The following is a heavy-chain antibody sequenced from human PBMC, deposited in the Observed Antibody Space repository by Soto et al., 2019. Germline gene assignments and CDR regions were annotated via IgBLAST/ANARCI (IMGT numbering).Heavy chain of an antibody. CDR2: SRDKDNSYTT. V-gene: IGHV3-72*01. Sequence: EVQLVDSGGGLVQPGGSLRLSCAASGFTLSDHHVDWVRQAPGKGLEWVGRSRDKDNSYTTEYAASVKGRFTISRDDSENSLYLQMNSLKTEDTAIYYCARYRSAFYVDCWGQGTQVTVSS. J-gene: IGHJ1*01. CDR3: ARYRSAFYVDC. CDR1: GFTLSDHH. D-gene: IGHD3-16*02.